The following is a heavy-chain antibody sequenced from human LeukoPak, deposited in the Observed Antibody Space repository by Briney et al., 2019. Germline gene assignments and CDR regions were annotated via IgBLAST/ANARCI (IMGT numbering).Heavy chain of an antibody. Sequence: SETLSPTCAVYGGSFSGYYWSWIRQPPGKGLEWIGEINHSGSTNYNPSLKSRVTISVDTSKNQFSLKLSSVTAADTAVYYCARRTYDYVWGSYRSAYYFDYWGQGTLVTVSS. CDR2: INHSGST. V-gene: IGHV4-34*01. J-gene: IGHJ4*02. CDR3: ARRTYDYVWGSYRSAYYFDY. CDR1: GGSFSGYY. D-gene: IGHD3-16*02.